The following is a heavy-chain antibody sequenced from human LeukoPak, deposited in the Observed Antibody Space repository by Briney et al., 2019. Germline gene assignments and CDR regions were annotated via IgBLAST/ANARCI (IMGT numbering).Heavy chain of an antibody. J-gene: IGHJ6*02. V-gene: IGHV3-33*01. CDR3: ASGSYLWGGMDV. Sequence: GGSLRLSCAASGFTFSSYGMHWVRQAPGKGLEWVAVIWYDGSNKYYGDSVKGRFTISRDNSKNTLYLQMNSLRAEDTAVYYCASGSYLWGGMDVWGQGTTVTVSS. CDR1: GFTFSSYG. D-gene: IGHD1-26*01. CDR2: IWYDGSNK.